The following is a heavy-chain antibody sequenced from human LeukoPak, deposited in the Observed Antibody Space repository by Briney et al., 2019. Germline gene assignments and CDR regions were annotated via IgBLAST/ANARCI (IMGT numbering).Heavy chain of an antibody. Sequence: GGSLRLSCAASGFTFDDYAMHWVRQAPGKGLEWVSGISWNSGSIGYADSVKGRFTISRDNAKNSLYLQMNSLRAGDTALYYCAKDMDYGSGSPFDYWGQGTLVTVSS. CDR2: ISWNSGSI. CDR3: AKDMDYGSGSPFDY. CDR1: GFTFDDYA. D-gene: IGHD3-10*01. V-gene: IGHV3-9*01. J-gene: IGHJ4*02.